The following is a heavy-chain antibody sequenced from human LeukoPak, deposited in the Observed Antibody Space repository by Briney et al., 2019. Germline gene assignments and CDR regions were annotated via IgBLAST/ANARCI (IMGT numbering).Heavy chain of an antibody. D-gene: IGHD4-17*01. CDR3: AKPTTVTTIDSFDY. J-gene: IGHJ4*02. CDR2: ISGSGGST. V-gene: IGHV3-23*01. Sequence: GGSLRLSCAASGFTFSSYAMSWVRQAPGKGLEWVSAISGSGGSTYYADSVKGRFTISRDNSKNTLYLQLNSLRADDTAVYYCAKPTTVTTIDSFDYWGQGTLVTVSS. CDR1: GFTFSSYA.